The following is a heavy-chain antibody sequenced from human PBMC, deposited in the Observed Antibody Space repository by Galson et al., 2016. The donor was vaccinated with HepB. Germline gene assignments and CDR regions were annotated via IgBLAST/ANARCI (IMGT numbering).Heavy chain of an antibody. CDR1: RFAFRDYY. CDR3: ARGGSGSRYCYSGNCYGALDY. D-gene: IGHD2-2*01. J-gene: IGHJ4*02. Sequence: SLRLSCAASRFAFRDYYMSWIRQAPGKGLEWVSYIGSSSSHTSHADSVKGRFTISRDNAKNSLYLQMNSLRAEDTAVYYCARGGSGSRYCYSGNCYGALDYWGQGTLVTVSS. CDR2: IGSSSSHT. V-gene: IGHV3-11*06.